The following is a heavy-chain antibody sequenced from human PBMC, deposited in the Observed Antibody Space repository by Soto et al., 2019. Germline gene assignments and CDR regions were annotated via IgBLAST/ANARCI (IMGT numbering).Heavy chain of an antibody. CDR3: ARIHGDRQIVVVPAADPGHFDY. V-gene: IGHV2-26*01. CDR1: GFSLSNSRMG. J-gene: IGHJ4*02. D-gene: IGHD2-2*01. Sequence: SGPTLVKPTQTLTLTCTVSGFSLSNSRMGVSWIRQPPGKALEWLAHIFSNDEKSYSTSLKSRLTISKDTSKSQVVLTMTNMDPVDTATYYCARIHGDRQIVVVPAADPGHFDYWGQGTLVTVSS. CDR2: IFSNDEK.